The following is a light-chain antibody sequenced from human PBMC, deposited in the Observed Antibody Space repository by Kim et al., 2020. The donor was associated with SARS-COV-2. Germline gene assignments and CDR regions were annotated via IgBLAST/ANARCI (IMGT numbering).Light chain of an antibody. CDR1: NKNVGNQG. Sequence: PTATLTCTGNNKNVGNQGAAWLQQHQGHPPKLLSYRDNNRPSGISERLSASRSGNTASLTITGLQPEDEADYYYSAWDSSLSAWVFGGGTKLTVL. CDR2: RDN. J-gene: IGLJ3*02. V-gene: IGLV10-54*01. CDR3: SAWDSSLSAWV.